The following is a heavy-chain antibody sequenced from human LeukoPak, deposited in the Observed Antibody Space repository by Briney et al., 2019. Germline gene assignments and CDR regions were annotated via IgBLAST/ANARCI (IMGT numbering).Heavy chain of an antibody. CDR2: IYYSGST. V-gene: IGHV4-39*07. Sequence: SETLSLTCTVSGGSISSSSYYWGWIRRPPGKGLEWIGSIYYSGSTYYNPSLKSRVTISVDTSKNQFSLKLSSVTAADTAVYYCARENSSGWYRERYYGYWGQGTLVTVSS. J-gene: IGHJ4*02. D-gene: IGHD6-19*01. CDR3: ARENSSGWYRERYYGY. CDR1: GGSISSSSYY.